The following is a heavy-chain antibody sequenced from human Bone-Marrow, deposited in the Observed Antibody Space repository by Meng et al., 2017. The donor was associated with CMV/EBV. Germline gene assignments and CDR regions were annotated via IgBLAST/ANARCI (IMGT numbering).Heavy chain of an antibody. CDR2: IIPIFGTA. CDR3: AKASQHDYRCFAY. CDR1: GGTFSSYA. D-gene: IGHD4-11*01. J-gene: IGHJ4*02. V-gene: IGHV1-69*05. Sequence: SVKVPCKASGGTFSSYAISWVRQAPGQGLEWMGGIIPIFGTANYAQKFQGRVTITTDESTSTAYMELSSLRSEDTAVYYCAKASQHDYRCFAYWGQGPLVTGYS.